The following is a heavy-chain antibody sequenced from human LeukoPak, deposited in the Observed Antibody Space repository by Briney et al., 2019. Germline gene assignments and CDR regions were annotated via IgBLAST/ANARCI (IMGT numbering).Heavy chain of an antibody. Sequence: SETLSLTCAVSGGSISSSNWWSWVRQPPGKGLEWIGEIYHSGSTNYNPSLKSRVTISVDKSKNQFSLKLSSVTAADTAVYYCARLWFGESFGWFDPWGQGTLVTVSS. J-gene: IGHJ5*02. CDR2: IYHSGST. CDR1: GGSISSSNW. V-gene: IGHV4-4*02. CDR3: ARLWFGESFGWFDP. D-gene: IGHD3-10*01.